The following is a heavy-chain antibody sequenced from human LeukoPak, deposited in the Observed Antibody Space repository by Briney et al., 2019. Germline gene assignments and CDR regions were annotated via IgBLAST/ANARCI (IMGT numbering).Heavy chain of an antibody. CDR2: INPSGGST. CDR1: GYTFTSYG. V-gene: IGHV1-46*01. Sequence: ASVKVSCKASGYTFTSYGISWVRQAPGQGLEWMGIINPSGGSTSYAQKFQGRVTMTRDTSTSTVYMELSSLRSEDTAVYYCARALRGSYYPNWGQGTLVTVSS. D-gene: IGHD1-26*01. CDR3: ARALRGSYYPN. J-gene: IGHJ4*02.